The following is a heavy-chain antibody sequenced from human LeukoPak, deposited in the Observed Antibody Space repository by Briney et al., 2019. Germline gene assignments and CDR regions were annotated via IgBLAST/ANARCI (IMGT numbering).Heavy chain of an antibody. CDR3: AILQHYGDLAWFDP. J-gene: IGHJ5*02. D-gene: IGHD3-10*01. Sequence: ASVKVPCKVSGYTLTELSMHWVRQAPGKGLEWMGGFDPEDGETIYAQKFQGRVTMTEDTSTDTAYMELSSLRSEDTAVYYCAILQHYGDLAWFDPWGQGTLVTVSS. CDR1: GYTLTELS. V-gene: IGHV1-24*01. CDR2: FDPEDGET.